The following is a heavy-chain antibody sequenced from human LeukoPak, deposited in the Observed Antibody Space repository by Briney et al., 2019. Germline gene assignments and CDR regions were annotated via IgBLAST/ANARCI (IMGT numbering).Heavy chain of an antibody. V-gene: IGHV3-53*01. CDR1: GFTVSGNY. J-gene: IGHJ4*02. D-gene: IGHD3-10*01. CDR3: GSGEWPHNY. CDR2: IYSGGDT. Sequence: GGSLRLSCAASGFTVSGNYMTWVRQAPGKGLEWVSLIYSGGDTFYADYVEGGVTISRDNAEDTLYLKMNNMKAANTAVYYSGSGEWPHNYWGRGTLVTVYS.